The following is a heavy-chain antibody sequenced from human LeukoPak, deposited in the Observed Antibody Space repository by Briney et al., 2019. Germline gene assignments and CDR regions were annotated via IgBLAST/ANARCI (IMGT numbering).Heavy chain of an antibody. CDR1: GGSISSRTYY. J-gene: IGHJ5*02. Sequence: KTSETLSLTCTVSGGSISSRTYYWGWIRQPPGKGLEWIGTICYSGSTYYSPSLKSRVTISVDTSKNQFSLKLSSVTAADTAVYYCARPVPSRLGWFDPWGQGTLVSVSS. CDR2: ICYSGST. V-gene: IGHV4-39*01. CDR3: ARPVPSRLGWFDP. D-gene: IGHD1-1*01.